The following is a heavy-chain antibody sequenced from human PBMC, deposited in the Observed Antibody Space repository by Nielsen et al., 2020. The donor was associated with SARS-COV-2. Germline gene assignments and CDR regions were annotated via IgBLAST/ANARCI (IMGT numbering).Heavy chain of an antibody. CDR3: ANTIWFGARGYGMDV. D-gene: IGHD3-10*01. CDR1: GYMFITFY. Sequence: ASVKVSCKASGYMFITFYMHWVRQAPGQGLEWVGIINPSGGSTTYAQKFQGRVTMTRDTSTSTVYMELSSLRPEDTAVYYCANTIWFGARGYGMDVWGQGTTVTVSS. V-gene: IGHV1-46*01. CDR2: INPSGGST. J-gene: IGHJ6*02.